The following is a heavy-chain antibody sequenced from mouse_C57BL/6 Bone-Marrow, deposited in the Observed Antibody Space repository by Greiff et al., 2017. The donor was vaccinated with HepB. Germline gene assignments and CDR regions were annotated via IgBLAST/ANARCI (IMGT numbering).Heavy chain of an antibody. D-gene: IGHD1-2*01. CDR3: ARRRVLRLQAWFAY. J-gene: IGHJ3*01. CDR1: GYTFTSYG. Sequence: VHLVESGAELARPGASVKLSCKASGYTFTSYGISWVKQRTGQGLEWIGEIYPRSGNTYYNEKFKGKATLTADKSSSTAYMELRSLTSEDSAVYFCARRRVLRLQAWFAYWGQGTLVTVSA. V-gene: IGHV1-81*01. CDR2: IYPRSGNT.